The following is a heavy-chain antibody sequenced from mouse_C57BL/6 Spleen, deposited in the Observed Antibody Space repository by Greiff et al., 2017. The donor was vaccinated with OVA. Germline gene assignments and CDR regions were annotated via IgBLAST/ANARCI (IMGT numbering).Heavy chain of an antibody. Sequence: QVQLQQPGAELVRPGSSVKLSCKASGYTFTSYWMHWVKQRPIQGLEWIGNIDPSDSETHYNQKFKDKATLTVDKSSSTAYMQLSSLTSEDSAVYYCARLGYGSSYRGYWGQGTTLTVSS. CDR1: GYTFTSYW. D-gene: IGHD1-1*01. V-gene: IGHV1-52*01. J-gene: IGHJ2*01. CDR2: IDPSDSET. CDR3: ARLGYGSSYRGY.